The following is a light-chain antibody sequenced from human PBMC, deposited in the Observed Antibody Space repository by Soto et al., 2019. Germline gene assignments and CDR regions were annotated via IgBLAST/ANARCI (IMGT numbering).Light chain of an antibody. CDR2: DAS. Sequence: DILLTQSPATLSLSPGERSTLSCRASQSVGSSLAWFQQKPGQAPRLLIYDASNRATGIPARFSGSGSGTDFTLPIRSLEPEDFAVYYCQQRGSWPQLTFGGGTTVDIK. V-gene: IGKV3-11*01. J-gene: IGKJ4*01. CDR3: QQRGSWPQLT. CDR1: QSVGSS.